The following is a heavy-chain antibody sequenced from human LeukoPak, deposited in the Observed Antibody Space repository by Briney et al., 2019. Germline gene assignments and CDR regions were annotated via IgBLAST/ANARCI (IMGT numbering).Heavy chain of an antibody. Sequence: PGESLKISCKGSGYSFTSYWIGWVRQMPGKGLEWMGIIYPGDSDTRYSPSFQGQVTISADRSISTAYLQWSSLKASDTAMYYCAYSGTYYNPPFQYWGQGTLVTVSS. J-gene: IGHJ4*02. CDR1: GYSFTSYW. CDR3: AYSGTYYNPPFQY. CDR2: IYPGDSDT. V-gene: IGHV5-51*01. D-gene: IGHD3-10*01.